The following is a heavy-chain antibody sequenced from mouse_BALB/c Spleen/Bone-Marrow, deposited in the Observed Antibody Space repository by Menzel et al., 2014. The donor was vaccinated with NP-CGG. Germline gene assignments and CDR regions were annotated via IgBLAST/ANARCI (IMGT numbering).Heavy chain of an antibody. CDR3: SRNPFGSNSPGY. D-gene: IGHD1-1*01. J-gene: IGHJ3*01. V-gene: IGHV1S135*01. CDR2: VDPYYGGT. Sequence: VQLKESGPELEKPGASVKISCKASGYSFTGYNMNWVKQSDGRSLEWIGNVDPYYGGTSYNQKFRGKATLTVDKSSSTAYMQLPSLTTEDSAVYFCSRNPFGSNSPGYWGQGTLVTVSA. CDR1: GYSFTGYN.